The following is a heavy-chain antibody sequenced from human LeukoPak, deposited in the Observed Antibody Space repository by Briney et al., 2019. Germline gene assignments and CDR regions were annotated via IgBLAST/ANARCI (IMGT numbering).Heavy chain of an antibody. J-gene: IGHJ4*02. Sequence: AASVKVSCKASGYTFTGYYMHWVRQAPGQGLEWMGWINPNSGGTNYAQKFQGRVTMTRDTSISTAYMELSRLRSYDTVVYYCATLYYGSGSPFDYWGQGTLVTVSS. CDR2: INPNSGGT. CDR3: ATLYYGSGSPFDY. V-gene: IGHV1-2*02. CDR1: GYTFTGYY. D-gene: IGHD3-10*01.